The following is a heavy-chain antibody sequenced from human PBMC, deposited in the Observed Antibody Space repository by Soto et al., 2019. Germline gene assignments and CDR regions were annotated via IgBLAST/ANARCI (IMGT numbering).Heavy chain of an antibody. Sequence: PGGSLRLSCAASGFTFSSYGMIWVRQAPGKGLEWVSSMSGSGGSTYYADSVKGRFTISRDNSKNTLYLQMNSLRAEDTAVYYCAKVVVPSAIRSFFDYWGQGTLVTVSS. CDR2: MSGSGGST. CDR3: AKVVVPSAIRSFFDY. CDR1: GFTFSSYG. J-gene: IGHJ4*02. V-gene: IGHV3-23*01. D-gene: IGHD2-2*02.